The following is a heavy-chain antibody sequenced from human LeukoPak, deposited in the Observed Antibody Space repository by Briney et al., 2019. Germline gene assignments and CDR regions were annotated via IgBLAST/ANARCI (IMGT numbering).Heavy chain of an antibody. V-gene: IGHV4-59*11. CDR2: IYFSGSS. Sequence: SETLSLTCTVSGGSITTHYWSWVRQPPGKGLEYIGYIYFSGSSNYNPSFKSRVTISADTSKNQSSLKLNSVTAADTAVYYCARVSNWFDYWGQGTLVTVSS. CDR1: GGSITTHY. D-gene: IGHD1-1*01. J-gene: IGHJ4*02. CDR3: ARVSNWFDY.